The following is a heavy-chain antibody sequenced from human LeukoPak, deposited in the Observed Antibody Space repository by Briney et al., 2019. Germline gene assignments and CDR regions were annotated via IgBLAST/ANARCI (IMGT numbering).Heavy chain of an antibody. V-gene: IGHV1-18*01. CDR1: GYTFTNYL. CDR2: ISGYKGNT. CDR3: ARFYGATSRSSWYGADY. Sequence: ASVKVSCKASGYTFTNYLIGWVRQAPGQGLEWMGWISGYKGNTTYARNLEGRVSMTTDTSTSTVYMELRSLRSEDTAVYYCARFYGATSRSSWYGADYWGQGTLVTVSS. J-gene: IGHJ4*02. D-gene: IGHD6-13*01.